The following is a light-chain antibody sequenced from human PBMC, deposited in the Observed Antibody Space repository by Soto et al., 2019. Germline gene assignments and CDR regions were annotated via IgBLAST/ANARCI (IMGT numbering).Light chain of an antibody. CDR1: QSVSSY. CDR3: QQYGSSLWT. V-gene: IGKV3-20*01. J-gene: IGKJ1*01. Sequence: EIVLTQSPATLSLSPGERATLSCRASQSVSSYLAWYQQKPGQAPRLLIYGASNRATGIPARFSGSGSGTDFTLTISRLEPEDFAVYYCQQYGSSLWTFGQGTKVDIK. CDR2: GAS.